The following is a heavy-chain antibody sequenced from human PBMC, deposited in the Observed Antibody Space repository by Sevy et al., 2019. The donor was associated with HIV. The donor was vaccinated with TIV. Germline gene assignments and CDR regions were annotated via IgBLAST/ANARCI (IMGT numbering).Heavy chain of an antibody. V-gene: IGHV4-59*01. D-gene: IGHD1-1*01. J-gene: IGHJ6*02. Sequence: SETLSLTCTVSGDSIDSNYWNWIRQPPGKELEWIGYLDYSGVTNYNPSLKSRVTISVDTSKNQFSLKLRSVTAADTAVYYCARAPTAPNGMDVWGQGTTVTVSS. CDR3: ARAPTAPNGMDV. CDR1: GDSIDSNY. CDR2: LDYSGVT.